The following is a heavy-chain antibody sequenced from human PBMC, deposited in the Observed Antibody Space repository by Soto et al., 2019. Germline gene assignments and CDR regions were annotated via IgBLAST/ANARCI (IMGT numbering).Heavy chain of an antibody. V-gene: IGHV6-1*01. CDR1: GDSVSSNSAA. CDR2: TYYRSKWYN. CDR3: ATDSYSSIIVVRFDY. J-gene: IGHJ4*01. D-gene: IGHD3-22*01. Sequence: PSQTLSLTCAISGDSVSSNSAAWNWIRQSPSRGLEWLGRTYYRSKWYNDYAVSVKSRITINPDTSKNQFSLQLNSVTPEDTGINYCATDSYSSIIVVRFDYWGHGTLVTVSS.